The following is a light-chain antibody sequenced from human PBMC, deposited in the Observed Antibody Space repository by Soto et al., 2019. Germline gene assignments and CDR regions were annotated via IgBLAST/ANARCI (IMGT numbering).Light chain of an antibody. CDR1: QSVSSNT. Sequence: ETVLTQFPGTLSLSPGERATLSCRASQSVSSNTLAWYQQKPGQAPKLLMYGASTRATGIPDRFSGSGSGTDFTLTVSRLEPDDFAVYYCQQYGTSPSWTFGQGTKVDIK. J-gene: IGKJ1*01. CDR2: GAS. CDR3: QQYGTSPSWT. V-gene: IGKV3-20*01.